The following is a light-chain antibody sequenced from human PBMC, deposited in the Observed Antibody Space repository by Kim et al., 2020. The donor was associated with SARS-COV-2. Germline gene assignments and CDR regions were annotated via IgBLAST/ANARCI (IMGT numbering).Light chain of an antibody. CDR3: QAWDSSNAV. CDR2: QDS. V-gene: IGLV3-1*01. J-gene: IGLJ2*01. Sequence: SYELTQPPSVSVSPGQTASITCSGDKLGDKYACWYQQKPGQSPVLVIYQDSKRHSGIPERFSGSNSGNTATLTISGTQAMDEADYYCQAWDSSNAVFGG. CDR1: KLGDKY.